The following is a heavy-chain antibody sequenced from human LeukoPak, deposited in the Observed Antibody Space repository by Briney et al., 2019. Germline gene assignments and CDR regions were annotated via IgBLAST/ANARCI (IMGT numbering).Heavy chain of an antibody. CDR1: GGSISSYY. Sequence: SETLSLTCTVSGGSISSYYWSWIRQPPGKGLEWIGYIYYSGSTNYNPSLKSRVTISVDTSKNQFSLKLSSVTAADTAVYYCARVLQWLRPGYMDVWGKGTTVTVSS. CDR3: ARVLQWLRPGYMDV. V-gene: IGHV4-59*01. D-gene: IGHD5-12*01. J-gene: IGHJ6*03. CDR2: IYYSGST.